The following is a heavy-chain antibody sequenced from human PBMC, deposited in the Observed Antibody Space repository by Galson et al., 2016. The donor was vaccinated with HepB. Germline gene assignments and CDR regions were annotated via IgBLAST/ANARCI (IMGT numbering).Heavy chain of an antibody. J-gene: IGHJ6*02. CDR2: ISASSGTI. D-gene: IGHD3-10*01. V-gene: IGHV3-48*01. CDR3: AGPYTYYFGSGSYFDVLHYGMDV. Sequence: SLRLSCAASGFRFSDYNMNWVRQAPGRGLEWVAYISASSGTIYYADSVKGRFTISRDNANNSLSLQMNSPRAEDTAFYYCAGPYTYYFGSGSYFDVLHYGMDVWGQGTTVTVSS. CDR1: GFRFSDYN.